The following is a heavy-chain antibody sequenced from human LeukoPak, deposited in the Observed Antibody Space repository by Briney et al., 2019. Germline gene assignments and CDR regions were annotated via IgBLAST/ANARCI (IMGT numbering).Heavy chain of an antibody. CDR2: IRSKANSYAT. CDR3: AKDMRVVVAATDY. CDR1: GFTFSGSA. J-gene: IGHJ4*02. D-gene: IGHD2-15*01. Sequence: GGSLKLSCAASGFTFSGSAMHWVRQASGKGLEWVGRIRSKANSYATAYAASVKGRFTISRDDSKNTAYLQMNSLKTEDTAVYYCAKDMRVVVAATDYWGQGTLVTVSS. V-gene: IGHV3-73*01.